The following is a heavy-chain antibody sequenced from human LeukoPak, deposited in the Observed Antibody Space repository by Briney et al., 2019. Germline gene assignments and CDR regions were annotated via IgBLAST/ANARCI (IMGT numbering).Heavy chain of an antibody. CDR3: ARDDVDTAMVFDY. CDR1: GGTFSSYA. D-gene: IGHD5-18*01. CDR2: IIPIFGTA. V-gene: IGHV1-69*13. Sequence: SVKVSCKASGGTFSSYAISWVRQAPGQGLEWMGGIIPIFGTANYAQKFQGRVTITADESTSTAYMELSSLRSDDTAVYYCARDDVDTAMVFDYWGQGTLVTVSS. J-gene: IGHJ4*02.